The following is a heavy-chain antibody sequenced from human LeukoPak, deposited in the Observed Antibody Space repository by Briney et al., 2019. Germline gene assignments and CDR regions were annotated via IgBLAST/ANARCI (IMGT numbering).Heavy chain of an antibody. Sequence: GSLRLSCAASGFTFSSYSMNWVRQPPGKGLEWIGEINHSGSTNYNPSLKSRVTISVDTSKNQFSLKLSSVTAADTAVYYCARVNYGDYYYGMDVWGQGTTVTVSS. CDR2: INHSGST. CDR1: GFTFSSYS. J-gene: IGHJ6*02. CDR3: ARVNYGDYYYGMDV. D-gene: IGHD3-10*01. V-gene: IGHV4-34*01.